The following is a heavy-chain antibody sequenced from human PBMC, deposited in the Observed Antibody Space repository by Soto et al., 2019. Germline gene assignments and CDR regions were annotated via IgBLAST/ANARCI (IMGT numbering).Heavy chain of an antibody. CDR2: IYYSGST. D-gene: IGHD6-13*01. CDR1: GGSISSYY. CDR3: ARSYTSSWYWYYFDY. J-gene: IGHJ4*01. V-gene: IGHV4-59*01. Sequence: SETLSLTCTVSGGSISSYYWSWIRQPPGKGLEWIGYIYYSGSTNYNPSLKSRVTISVDTSKNQFSLKLSSVTAADTAVYYCARSYTSSWYWYYFDYWGHGTLVTVSS.